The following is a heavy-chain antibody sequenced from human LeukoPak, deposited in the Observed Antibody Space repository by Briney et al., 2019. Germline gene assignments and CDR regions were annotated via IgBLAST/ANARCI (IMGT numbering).Heavy chain of an antibody. CDR3: AKDGYGSGSYYKGGVDY. D-gene: IGHD3-10*01. Sequence: PGGSLRLSCAPSGVSFSSDAMSWVRHGPGEGLGWVLAISGSGGSTYYADSVKGRFTISRDNTKNTLYLQMNSLRAEDTAVYYCAKDGYGSGSYYKGGVDYWGQGTLVTVSS. CDR1: GVSFSSDA. J-gene: IGHJ4*02. CDR2: ISGSGGST. V-gene: IGHV3-23*01.